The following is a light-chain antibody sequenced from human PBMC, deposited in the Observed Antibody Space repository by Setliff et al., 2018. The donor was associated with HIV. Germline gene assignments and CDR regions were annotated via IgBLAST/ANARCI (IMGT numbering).Light chain of an antibody. J-gene: IGLJ3*02. Sequence: QSALAQPPSVSGAPGQRVTISCTGSSSNIGAGYDVHWYQQLPGIAPKLLIYGNSNRPSGVPDRFSGSKSGTSASLAITGLQAEDEADYYCAAWDDSLNSVLFGGGTKVTVL. CDR1: SSNIGAGYD. CDR2: GNS. CDR3: AAWDDSLNSVL. V-gene: IGLV1-40*01.